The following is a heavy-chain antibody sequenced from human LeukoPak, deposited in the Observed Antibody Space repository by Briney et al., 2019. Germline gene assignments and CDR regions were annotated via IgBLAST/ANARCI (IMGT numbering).Heavy chain of an antibody. CDR3: ARDAGSSSWLYNWFDP. CDR2: ISYDGSNK. V-gene: IGHV3-30-3*01. Sequence: PGGSLRLSCAASGFTFSSYAMHWVRQAPGKGLEWVAVISYDGSNKYYADSVKGRFTISRDHSKNTLYLQMNSLRAEDTAVYYCARDAGSSSWLYNWFDPWGQGTLVTVSS. D-gene: IGHD6-13*01. J-gene: IGHJ5*02. CDR1: GFTFSSYA.